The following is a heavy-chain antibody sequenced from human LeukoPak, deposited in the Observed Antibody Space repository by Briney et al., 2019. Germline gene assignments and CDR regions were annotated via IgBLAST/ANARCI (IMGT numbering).Heavy chain of an antibody. D-gene: IGHD6-6*01. J-gene: IGHJ4*02. CDR3: AKGAPTLQLYDH. V-gene: IGHV3-23*01. CDR2: ISASGSST. Sequence: GGSLRLSCTVSGFTVSSNSMSWVRQAPGKGLEWVSTISASGSSTYYADSVKGRFTISSDNSKNTLDLQLNSLRADDTALYYCAKGAPTLQLYDHWGQGTPVTVSS. CDR1: GFTVSSNS.